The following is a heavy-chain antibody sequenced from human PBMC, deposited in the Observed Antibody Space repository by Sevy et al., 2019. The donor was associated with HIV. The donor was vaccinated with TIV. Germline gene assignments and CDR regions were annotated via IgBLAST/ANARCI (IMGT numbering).Heavy chain of an antibody. CDR1: GGSISSYY. CDR2: IYYSGST. Sequence: SETLSLTCTVSGGSISSYYWSWIRQPPGKGLEWIGYIYYSGSTNYNPSLKSRVTISVDTSKNQFSLKLSSVTAVDTAVYYCARGFTYYDFWSGGGWFDPWGQGTLVTVSS. J-gene: IGHJ5*02. CDR3: ARGFTYYDFWSGGGWFDP. D-gene: IGHD3-3*01. V-gene: IGHV4-59*01.